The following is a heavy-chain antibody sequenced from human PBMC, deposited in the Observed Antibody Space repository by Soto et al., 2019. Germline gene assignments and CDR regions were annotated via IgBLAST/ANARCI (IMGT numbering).Heavy chain of an antibody. CDR2: ISYDGSNK. Sequence: PGGSLRLSCAASGFTFSRYAMHWVRQAPGKGLEWVAVISYDGSNKYYADSVKGRFTISRDNSKNTLYLQMNSLRAEDTAVYYYAQDIPPRDSDWYGYYCDFDMFAWRQCTAVTV. J-gene: IGHJ6*02. CDR3: AQDIPPRDSDWYGYYCDFDMFA. CDR1: GFTFSRYA. V-gene: IGHV3-30-3*01. D-gene: IGHD6-19*01.